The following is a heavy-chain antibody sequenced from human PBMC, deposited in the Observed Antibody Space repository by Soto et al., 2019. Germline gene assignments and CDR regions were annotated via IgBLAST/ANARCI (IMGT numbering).Heavy chain of an antibody. CDR2: IIPILGIA. D-gene: IGHD6-13*01. Sequence: QVQLVQSGAEVKKPGSSVKVSCKASGGTFSSYTISWVRQAPGQGLEWMGRIIPILGIANYAQKFQGRVTITADKSTSTAYMERSSLRSEDTAVYYCAREDGSSPNYYYYYMDVWGKGTTVTVSS. J-gene: IGHJ6*03. CDR1: GGTFSSYT. CDR3: AREDGSSPNYYYYYMDV. V-gene: IGHV1-69*08.